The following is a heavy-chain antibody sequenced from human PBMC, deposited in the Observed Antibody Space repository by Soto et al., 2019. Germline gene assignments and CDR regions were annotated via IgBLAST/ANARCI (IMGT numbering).Heavy chain of an antibody. CDR3: ASDLAQGCRSTGFDY. V-gene: IGHV1-2*02. Sequence: GASVKVSCKASGGTFTANYIHWVRQAPGQGFEWMGWINPNSGGTNYPQKFQGRVTMTRDTSLSTVYMTLTRLTSDDTAVYYCASDLAQGCRSTGFDYWGQGTLLTVSS. CDR1: GGTFTANY. D-gene: IGHD1-26*01. CDR2: INPNSGGT. J-gene: IGHJ4*02.